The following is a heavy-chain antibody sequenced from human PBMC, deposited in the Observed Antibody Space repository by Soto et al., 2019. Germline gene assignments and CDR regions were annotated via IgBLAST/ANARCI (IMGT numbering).Heavy chain of an antibody. CDR1: GYTFTSYG. D-gene: IGHD3-3*01. Sequence: VASVKVSCKASGYTFTSYGISWVRQAPGQGLEWMGCISAYSFNTNYAQKFQGRLTMTTDTSTNTAYMELRSLRSDDTAVYYCARDRTTFGVVIKNYYYGMDVWGQGTTVTVSS. V-gene: IGHV1-18*01. CDR3: ARDRTTFGVVIKNYYYGMDV. CDR2: ISAYSFNT. J-gene: IGHJ6*02.